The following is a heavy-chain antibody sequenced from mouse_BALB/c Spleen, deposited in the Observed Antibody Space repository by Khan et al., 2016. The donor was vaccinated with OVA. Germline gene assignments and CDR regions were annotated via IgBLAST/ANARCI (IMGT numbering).Heavy chain of an antibody. V-gene: IGHV5-6*01. CDR2: VSTGGSYT. CDR3: TRLAYYYDSEGFAY. CDR1: GFTFSTYG. D-gene: IGHD1-1*01. J-gene: IGHJ3*01. Sequence: EVELVESGGDLVKPGGSLKLSCAASGFTFSTYGMSWVRQAPDKRLEWVATVSTGGSYTYYPHSVKGRFTISRDNAKNTLYLQMSGLRSEDTAMFYCTRLAYYYDSEGFAYWGQGTLVTVSA.